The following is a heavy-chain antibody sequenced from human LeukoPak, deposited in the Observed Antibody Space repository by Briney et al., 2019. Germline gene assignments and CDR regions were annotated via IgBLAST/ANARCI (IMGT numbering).Heavy chain of an antibody. Sequence: GGSLRLSCAASGFTFSSYAMHWVRQAPGKGLEWVAVISYDGSNKYYADSVKGRFTISRDNSKNTLYLQMNSLRAEDTAVYYCARESGSYGLDYWGQGTLVTVSS. CDR3: ARESGSYGLDY. V-gene: IGHV3-30-3*01. D-gene: IGHD1-26*01. CDR2: ISYDGSNK. J-gene: IGHJ4*02. CDR1: GFTFSSYA.